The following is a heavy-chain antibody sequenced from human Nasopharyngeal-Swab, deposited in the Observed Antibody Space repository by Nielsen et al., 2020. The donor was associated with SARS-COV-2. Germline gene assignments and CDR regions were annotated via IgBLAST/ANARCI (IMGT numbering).Heavy chain of an antibody. V-gene: IGHV3-30*18. J-gene: IGHJ4*02. CDR2: ISYDGSNK. Sequence: GESLKISCAASGFTFSSHGMHWVRQAPGKGLEWVAVISYDGSNKYYADSVKGRFTISRDNSKNTLYLQMNSLRAEDTAVYYCAKEDLDYWGQGTLVTVSS. CDR1: GFTFSSHG. CDR3: AKEDLDY.